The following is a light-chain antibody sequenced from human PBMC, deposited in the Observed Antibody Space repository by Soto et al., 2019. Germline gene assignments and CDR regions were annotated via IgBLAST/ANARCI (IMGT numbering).Light chain of an antibody. CDR3: QQSSKLPRT. Sequence: IILSHSPATLSLSPGERATLSCRASQSVGDYLAWYQQKPVKAPSLLMYDVAKRAAGTTARFSGSGSGTDFTLAMSSLEPEDCAVYYCQQSSKLPRTFGEGTKVEI. CDR2: DVA. J-gene: IGKJ1*01. V-gene: IGKV3-11*01. CDR1: QSVGDY.